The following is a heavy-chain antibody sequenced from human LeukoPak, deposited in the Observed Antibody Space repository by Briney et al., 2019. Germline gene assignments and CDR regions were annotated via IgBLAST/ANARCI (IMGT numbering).Heavy chain of an antibody. CDR1: GFTFSSYW. CDR3: ATSRTLDH. V-gene: IGHV3-7*05. Sequence: GGSLRLSCAAPGFTFSSYWMNWVRQAPGKGLEWVANIKQDGSEKYYVDSVKGRFTISRDNAKSSLYLQMNSLRVEDTAVYYCATSRTLDHWGQGTLVTVSS. CDR2: IKQDGSEK. J-gene: IGHJ4*02.